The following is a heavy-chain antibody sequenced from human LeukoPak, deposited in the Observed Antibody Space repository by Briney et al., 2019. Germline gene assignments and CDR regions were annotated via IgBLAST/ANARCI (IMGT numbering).Heavy chain of an antibody. Sequence: SETLSLTCTVSGGSISSGGYYWSWIRQHPGKGLEWIGYIYYSGSTYYNPSLKSRVTISVDTSKHQFSLKLSSVTAADTAVYYCARDYHSRGFDYWGQGTLVTVSS. CDR2: IYYSGST. J-gene: IGHJ4*02. CDR3: ARDYHSRGFDY. V-gene: IGHV4-31*03. D-gene: IGHD4-11*01. CDR1: GGSISSGGYY.